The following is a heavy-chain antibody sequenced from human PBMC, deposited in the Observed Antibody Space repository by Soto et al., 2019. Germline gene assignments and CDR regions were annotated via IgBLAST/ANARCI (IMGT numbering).Heavy chain of an antibody. Sequence: SETLSLTCAVYSRSFRDYYWTWIRQPPGKGLEFIGEINHSGTTHYNPSLKSRVTISVDTSKNHFSLKMNSVTAADTAVYYCARSPKSTDFPYYFDFWGQGTLVTVSS. J-gene: IGHJ4*02. CDR1: SRSFRDYY. V-gene: IGHV4-34*01. CDR2: INHSGTT. CDR3: ARSPKSTDFPYYFDF. D-gene: IGHD2-21*01.